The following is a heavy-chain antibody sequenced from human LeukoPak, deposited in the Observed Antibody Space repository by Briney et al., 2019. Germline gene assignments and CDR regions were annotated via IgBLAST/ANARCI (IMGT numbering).Heavy chain of an antibody. CDR3: AKGRTYHNYYYGMDV. Sequence: PGGSLRLSCEASGFTFDDYAMHWVRQAPGKGLEWVSLIGGDGVTTYYADSVKGRFTISRDNSKNSLYLQMNSLRTDDTALYYCAKGRTYHNYYYGMDVWGQGTTVTVSS. CDR2: IGGDGVTT. D-gene: IGHD1/OR15-1a*01. J-gene: IGHJ6*02. CDR1: GFTFDDYA. V-gene: IGHV3-43*02.